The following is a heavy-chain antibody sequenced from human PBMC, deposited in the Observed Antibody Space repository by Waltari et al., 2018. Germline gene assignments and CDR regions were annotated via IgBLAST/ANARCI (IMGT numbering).Heavy chain of an antibody. D-gene: IGHD3-10*01. CDR1: DGSISIFY. CDR3: ARDTGGWYYDL. V-gene: IGHV4-59*01. J-gene: IGHJ2*01. CDR2: ISTSGGT. Sequence: VQLLQSGPGLVKPSETLSLTCTVSDGSISIFYWTWIRQPPGKGPEWIGYISTSGGTKYNPSLQGRVSFSVDTSRNQFSLRLTSVTAADTALYYCARDTGGWYYDLWGRGSLVTVSA.